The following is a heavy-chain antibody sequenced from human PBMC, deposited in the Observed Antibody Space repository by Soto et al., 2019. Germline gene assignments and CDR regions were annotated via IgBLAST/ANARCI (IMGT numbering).Heavy chain of an antibody. D-gene: IGHD2-15*01. CDR3: ATRQDCSGGSCYPPYYYYYGMDV. CDR1: GYSFTSYW. V-gene: IGHV5-51*01. J-gene: IGHJ6*02. Sequence: PGEPLKISCKGSGYSFTSYWIGWVRQMPGKGLEWMGIIYPGDSDTRYSPSFQGQVTISADKSISTAYLQWSSLKASDTAMYYCATRQDCSGGSCYPPYYYYYGMDVWGQGTTVTVSS. CDR2: IYPGDSDT.